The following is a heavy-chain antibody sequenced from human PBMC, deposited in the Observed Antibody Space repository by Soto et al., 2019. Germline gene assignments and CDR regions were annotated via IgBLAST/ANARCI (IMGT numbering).Heavy chain of an antibody. CDR1: GYSFSNYY. CDR2: INPTGGST. J-gene: IGHJ6*02. V-gene: IGHV1-46*01. Sequence: QVQLVQSGAEVKKPGASVKVSCKASGYSFSNYYMHWVRQAPGQGLEWMGRINPTGGSTAYAQRIQGRVNRTRDKSSSTVEMALSSLRCDDTAVYYCARDPYQPKGYDGIDGWGQGTTVTVSS. D-gene: IGHD2-21*01. CDR3: ARDPYQPKGYDGIDG.